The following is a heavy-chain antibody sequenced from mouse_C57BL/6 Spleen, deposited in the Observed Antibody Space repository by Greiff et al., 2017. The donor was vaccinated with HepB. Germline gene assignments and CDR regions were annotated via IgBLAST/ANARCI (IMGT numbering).Heavy chain of an antibody. D-gene: IGHD1-1*01. CDR3: ARDYEGAWFAY. CDR2: IYPGSGST. V-gene: IGHV1-55*01. Sequence: QVQLQQPGAELVKPGASVKMSCKASGYTFTSYWITWVTQRPGQGLEWIGDIYPGSGSTNYKEKFKSKATLTVDTSSSTAYMPLSSLTSEDSAVYYCARDYEGAWFAYWGQGTLVTVAA. CDR1: GYTFTSYW. J-gene: IGHJ3*01.